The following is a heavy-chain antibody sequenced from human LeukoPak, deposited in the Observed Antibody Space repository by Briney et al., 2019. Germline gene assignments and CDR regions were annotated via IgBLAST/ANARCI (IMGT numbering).Heavy chain of an antibody. D-gene: IGHD3-10*01. V-gene: IGHV3-30*18. CDR2: ISYDGSNK. CDR3: AKDLVPSSGSYYNYYYYYGMDV. CDR1: GFTFSSYG. Sequence: GGSLRLSCAASGFTFSSYGMHWVRQAPGKGLEWVAVISYDGSNKYYADSVKGRFTISRDNSKNTLYLQMNSLRAEDTAVYYCAKDLVPSSGSYYNYYYYYGMDVWGQGTTVTVSS. J-gene: IGHJ6*02.